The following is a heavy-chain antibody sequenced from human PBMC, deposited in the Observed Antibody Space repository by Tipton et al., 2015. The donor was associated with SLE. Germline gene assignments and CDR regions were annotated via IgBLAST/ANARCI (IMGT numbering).Heavy chain of an antibody. D-gene: IGHD3-3*02. CDR2: VFYSGNT. CDR1: GGSISTTDHY. CDR3: ARGPPFMEWERNWFDP. Sequence: GLVKPSETLSLTCSVSGGSISTTDHYWGWIRQPPGKGLEWIGSVFYSGNTYYNESLQSRVTISIDTSKNHFSLKLYSVTAADTAVYYCARGPPFMEWERNWFDPWGQGTQVTVSS. J-gene: IGHJ5*02. V-gene: IGHV4-39*07.